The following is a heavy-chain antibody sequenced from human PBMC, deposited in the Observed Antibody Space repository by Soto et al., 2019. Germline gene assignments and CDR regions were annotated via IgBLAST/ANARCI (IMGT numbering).Heavy chain of an antibody. Sequence: SESLSLTCAVSGGSISSGGYSWSWIRQPPGKGLEWIGYIYHSGSTYYNPSLKSRVTISVDTSKNQFSLKLSSVTAADTAVYYCAIGGYCSGGSCYSGWVNWFDPWGQGTLVTASS. CDR2: IYHSGST. D-gene: IGHD2-15*01. CDR3: AIGGYCSGGSCYSGWVNWFDP. CDR1: GGSISSGGYS. V-gene: IGHV4-30-2*01. J-gene: IGHJ5*02.